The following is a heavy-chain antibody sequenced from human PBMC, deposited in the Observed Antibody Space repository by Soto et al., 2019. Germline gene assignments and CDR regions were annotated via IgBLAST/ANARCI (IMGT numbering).Heavy chain of an antibody. CDR1: GFTFSSYA. CDR2: ISGSGGST. Sequence: GESLKISCAASGFTFSSYAMSWVRQAPGKGLEWVSAISGSGGSTYYADSVKGRFTISRDNSKNTLYLQMNSLRAEDTAVYYCAKDSHITMIVVVITTFDYWGQGTLVTVSS. D-gene: IGHD3-22*01. J-gene: IGHJ4*02. CDR3: AKDSHITMIVVVITTFDY. V-gene: IGHV3-23*01.